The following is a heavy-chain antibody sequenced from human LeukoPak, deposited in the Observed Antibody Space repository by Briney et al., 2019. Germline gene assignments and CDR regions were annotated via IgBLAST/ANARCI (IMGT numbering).Heavy chain of an antibody. V-gene: IGHV4-39*01. J-gene: IGHJ5*02. Sequence: SETLSLTCTVSGGSISSSSYYWGWIRQPPGKGLEWIGSIYHSGSTYYNPSLKSRVTISVDTSKNQFSLKLSSVTAADTAVYYCARQTPTTDNWFDPWGQGTLVTVSS. CDR1: GGSISSSSYY. CDR3: ARQTPTTDNWFDP. D-gene: IGHD4-17*01. CDR2: IYHSGST.